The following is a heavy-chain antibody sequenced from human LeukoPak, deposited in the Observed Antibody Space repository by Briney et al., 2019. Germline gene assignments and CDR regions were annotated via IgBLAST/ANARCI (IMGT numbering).Heavy chain of an antibody. CDR2: INAGNGNT. D-gene: IGHD2-2*01. CDR3: ARETLGYCSSTSCYYFDY. CDR1: GYTFTSYA. J-gene: IGHJ4*02. Sequence: ASVKVSCKASGYTFTSYAMHWVRQAPGQRLEWMGWINAGNGNTKYSQKFQGRVTITRGTSASTAYMELSSLRSEDTAVYYCARETLGYCSSTSCYYFDYWGQGTLVTVSS. V-gene: IGHV1-3*01.